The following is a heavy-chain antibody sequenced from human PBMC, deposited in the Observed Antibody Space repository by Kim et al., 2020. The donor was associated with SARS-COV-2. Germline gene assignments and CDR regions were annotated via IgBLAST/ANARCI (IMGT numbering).Heavy chain of an antibody. CDR2: IYYSGST. CDR3: ARSKGSGSYYKGNWFDP. V-gene: IGHV4-59*13. J-gene: IGHJ5*02. CDR1: GGSISSYY. D-gene: IGHD3-10*01. Sequence: SETLSLTCTVSGGSISSYYWSWIRQPPGKGLEWIGYIYYSGSTNYNPSLKSRVTISVDTSKNQFSLKLSSVTAADTAVYYCARSKGSGSYYKGNWFDPWGQGTLVTVSS.